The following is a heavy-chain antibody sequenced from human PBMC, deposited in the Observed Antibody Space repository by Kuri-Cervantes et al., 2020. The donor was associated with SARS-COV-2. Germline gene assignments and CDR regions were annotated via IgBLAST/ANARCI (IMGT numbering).Heavy chain of an antibody. CDR3: ARDRVGRENAFDV. CDR2: IIPLFGTT. D-gene: IGHD5-24*01. V-gene: IGHV1-69*06. Sequence: SVKVSCKASGLTFIDYYIHRVRQAPGQGLEWMGGIIPLFGTTGSAQTFRGRITITADKSTNTAYMELSSLTSEDTAMYFCARDRVGRENAFDVWGLGTMVTVSS. CDR1: GLTFIDYY. J-gene: IGHJ3*01.